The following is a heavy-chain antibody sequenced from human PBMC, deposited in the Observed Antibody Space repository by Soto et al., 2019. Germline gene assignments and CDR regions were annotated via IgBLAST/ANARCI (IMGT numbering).Heavy chain of an antibody. Sequence: SETLSLTCAVYGGSFSGYYWSWIRQPPGKGLEWIGEINHSGSTNYNPSLKSRVTISVDTSKNQFSLKLSSGTAADTAGYYCARSYYYDSSGYFGYWGQGTLVTVSS. D-gene: IGHD3-22*01. J-gene: IGHJ4*02. V-gene: IGHV4-34*01. CDR1: GGSFSGYY. CDR2: INHSGST. CDR3: ARSYYYDSSGYFGY.